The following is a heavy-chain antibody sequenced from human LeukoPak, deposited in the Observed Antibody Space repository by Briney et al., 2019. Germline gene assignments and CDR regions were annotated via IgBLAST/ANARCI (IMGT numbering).Heavy chain of an antibody. D-gene: IGHD3-22*01. CDR1: GFTFSSYG. V-gene: IGHV3-23*01. Sequence: PGGSLRLSCAASGFTFSSYGMSWVRQAPGKGLEWVSAISGSGGSTYYADSVKGRFTISRDNSKNTLYLQMNSLRAEDTAVYDCAKDYYYDSSGYPRALDYWGQGTLVTVSS. CDR3: AKDYYYDSSGYPRALDY. CDR2: ISGSGGST. J-gene: IGHJ4*02.